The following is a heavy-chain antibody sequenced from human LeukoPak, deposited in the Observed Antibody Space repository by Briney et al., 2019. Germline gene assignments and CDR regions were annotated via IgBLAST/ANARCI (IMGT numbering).Heavy chain of an antibody. Sequence: SETLSLTCTVSGSSISSYYWSWVRQPPGKGLEYIGYIYYTGSTNSSPSLKSRVTISVDTSKNQFSLKLNSVTAADTAVYYCAKDETATTFLLDYWGQGTLVTVSS. CDR3: AKDETATTFLLDY. J-gene: IGHJ4*02. CDR1: GSSISSYY. CDR2: IYYTGST. V-gene: IGHV4-59*12. D-gene: IGHD4-17*01.